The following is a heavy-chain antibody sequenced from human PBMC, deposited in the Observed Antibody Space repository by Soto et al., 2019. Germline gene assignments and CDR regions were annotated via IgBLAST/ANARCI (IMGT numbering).Heavy chain of an antibody. D-gene: IGHD6-19*01. CDR2: ISCCGGST. Sequence: GGSLRLSCEASGFNFKKFAMGWVRQAPGEGLEWVSGISCCGGSTFYADSVKGRFSLARDDSKNTLSLQLNSLRVEDTAHYYCAKADGEQWLIPHLDNWGQGTQVTV. CDR1: GFNFKKFA. V-gene: IGHV3-23*01. J-gene: IGHJ1*01. CDR3: AKADGEQWLIPHLDN.